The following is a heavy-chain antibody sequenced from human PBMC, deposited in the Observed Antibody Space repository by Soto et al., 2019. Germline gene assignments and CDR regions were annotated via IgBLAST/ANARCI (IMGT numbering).Heavy chain of an antibody. CDR3: AKDIRRGYSYYYYYGMDV. D-gene: IGHD5-18*01. CDR1: GFTFSSYG. J-gene: IGHJ6*02. CDR2: ISYDGSNK. V-gene: IGHV3-30*18. Sequence: QVQLVESGGGVVQPGRSLRLSCAASGFTFSSYGMHWVRQAPGKGLEWVAVISYDGSNKYYADSVKGRFTISRDNSKNTLYLQMNSLRAEDTAVYYCAKDIRRGYSYYYYYGMDVWGQGTTVTVSS.